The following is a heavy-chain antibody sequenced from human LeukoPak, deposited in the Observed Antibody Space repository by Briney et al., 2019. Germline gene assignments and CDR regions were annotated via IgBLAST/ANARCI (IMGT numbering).Heavy chain of an antibody. CDR3: ASATRSGGSAFDI. J-gene: IGHJ3*02. V-gene: IGHV3-23*01. CDR2: ISGSGGST. D-gene: IGHD2-15*01. CDR1: GFTFSSYA. Sequence: PGGSLRLSCAASGFTFSSYAMSWVRQAPGKGLEWVSAISGSGGSTYYADSVKGRFTISRDNSKNTLYLQMNSLRAEDTAVYYCASATRSGGSAFDIWGQGTMVTVSS.